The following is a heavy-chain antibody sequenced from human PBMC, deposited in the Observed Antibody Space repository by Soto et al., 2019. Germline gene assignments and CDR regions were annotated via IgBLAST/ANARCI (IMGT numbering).Heavy chain of an antibody. V-gene: IGHV4-59*01. J-gene: IGHJ6*03. D-gene: IGHD3-9*01. CDR3: ARSSSDVDDLTGYRLDYLDV. CDR1: GASITLFY. CDR2: MFHSGST. Sequence: SETLSLTCTVSGASITLFYWSWLRQTPGKRPDWIGYMFHSGSTNYNPSLESRVTLSVDTSKNQVFLKLHSVTTADTARYYCARSSSDVDDLTGYRLDYLDVWGKGTPVTVSS.